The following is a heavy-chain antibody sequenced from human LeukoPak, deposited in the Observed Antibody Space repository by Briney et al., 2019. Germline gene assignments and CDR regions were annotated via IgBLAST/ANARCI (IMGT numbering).Heavy chain of an antibody. CDR3: ARDSITMVRRVIINNWFDP. CDR2: IYHSGGT. CDR1: GGSISSSNW. V-gene: IGHV4-4*02. D-gene: IGHD3-10*01. Sequence: SGTLSLTCAVSGGSISSSNWWSWVRQPPGKGLEWIGEIYHSGGTNYNPSLKSRVTISVDKSKNQFSLKLSSVTAADTAVYYCARDSITMVRRVIINNWFDPWGQGTLVTVSS. J-gene: IGHJ5*02.